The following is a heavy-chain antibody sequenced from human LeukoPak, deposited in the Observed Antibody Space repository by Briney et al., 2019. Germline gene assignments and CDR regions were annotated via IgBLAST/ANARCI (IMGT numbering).Heavy chain of an antibody. CDR2: IYTSGST. CDR3: ARRGGDAFDI. J-gene: IGHJ3*02. D-gene: IGHD1-26*01. V-gene: IGHV4-4*09. Sequence: SETLSLTCTVSGGSISSYYWSWIRQPPGKGLEWIGYIYTSGSTNYNPSLKSRVTISVDTSKNQFSLKLSSVTAAGTAVYYCARRGGDAFDIWGQGTMVTVSS. CDR1: GGSISSYY.